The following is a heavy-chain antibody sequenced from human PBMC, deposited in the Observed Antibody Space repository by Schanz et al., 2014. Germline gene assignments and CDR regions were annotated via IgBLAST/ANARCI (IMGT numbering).Heavy chain of an antibody. CDR1: GFTFSGFW. V-gene: IGHV3-7*01. D-gene: IGHD1-1*01. Sequence: ESGGGLVQPGGSLRLSCAASGFTFSGFWMTWVRQAPGKGLEWVANIKKDGSEKYYVDSVKGRFTISRDNAKNSLFLQMNSLRPEDTAVYYCARGRVLESLGQGTLVTVSS. CDR2: IKKDGSEK. CDR3: ARGRVLES. J-gene: IGHJ5*02.